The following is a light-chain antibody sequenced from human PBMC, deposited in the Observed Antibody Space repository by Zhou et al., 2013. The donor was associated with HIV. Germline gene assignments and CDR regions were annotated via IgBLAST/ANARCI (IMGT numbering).Light chain of an antibody. V-gene: IGKV1-16*01. J-gene: IGKJ2*01. CDR2: GTS. CDR3: QQSYSVPPT. CDR1: QGIRNY. Sequence: DILMTQFPSSLSASIGDTVTITCRASQGIRNYLAWFQQKPGKAPKSLIYGTSNLESGVPSRFSGSGSGADFTLTINSLQPEDFATYFCQQSYSVPPTFGQGTKLEI.